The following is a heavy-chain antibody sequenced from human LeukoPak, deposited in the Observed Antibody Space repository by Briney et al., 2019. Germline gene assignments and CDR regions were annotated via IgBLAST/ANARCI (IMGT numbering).Heavy chain of an antibody. D-gene: IGHD1-26*01. J-gene: IGHJ4*02. CDR2: IIPIFGTA. Sequence: GSSVKVSCKASGGTFSSYAISWVRQAPGQGLEWMGGIIPIFGTANYAQKFQGRVTITTDESTSTAYMELSSLRSGDTAVYYCATGATGLFDYWGQGTLVTVSS. CDR1: GGTFSSYA. CDR3: ATGATGLFDY. V-gene: IGHV1-69*05.